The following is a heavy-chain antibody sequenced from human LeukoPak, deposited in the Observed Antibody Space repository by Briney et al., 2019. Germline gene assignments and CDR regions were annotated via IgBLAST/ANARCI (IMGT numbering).Heavy chain of an antibody. CDR2: IWYDGSNK. Sequence: GGSLRLSCAASGFTFSSYGMHWVRQAPGKGLEGVAVIWYDGSNKYYADSVKGRFTISRDNSKNTLYLQMNSLRAEDTAVYYCAKTYGDSYFDYWGQGTLVTVSS. D-gene: IGHD4-17*01. CDR3: AKTYGDSYFDY. J-gene: IGHJ4*02. V-gene: IGHV3-33*06. CDR1: GFTFSSYG.